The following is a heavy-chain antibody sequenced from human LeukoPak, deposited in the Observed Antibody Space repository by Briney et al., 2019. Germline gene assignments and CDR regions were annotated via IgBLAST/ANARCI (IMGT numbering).Heavy chain of an antibody. V-gene: IGHV4-4*07. Sequence: PSETLSLTCTVSGGSISSYYWSWIRQPAGKGLEWIGRIYTSGSTNYNPSLKSRVTMSVDTSKNQFSLKLSSVTAADTAVYYCARVGVVVPAAKDYYYMDVWGKGTTVTASS. J-gene: IGHJ6*03. CDR1: GGSISSYY. CDR2: IYTSGST. D-gene: IGHD2-2*01. CDR3: ARVGVVVPAAKDYYYMDV.